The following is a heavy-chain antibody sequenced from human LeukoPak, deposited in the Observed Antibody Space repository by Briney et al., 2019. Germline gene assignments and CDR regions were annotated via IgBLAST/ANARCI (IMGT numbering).Heavy chain of an antibody. V-gene: IGHV1-24*01. CDR2: FDPEDGET. J-gene: IGHJ4*02. Sequence: ASVKVSCKVSGYTLTELSMHWVRQAPGKGLEWMGGFDPEDGETIYAQKFQGRVTMTEDTSTDTAYMELSSLRAEDTAVYYCARDSNGYNYFDYWGQGTLVTVSS. CDR3: ARDSNGYNYFDY. CDR1: GYTLTELS. D-gene: IGHD5-24*01.